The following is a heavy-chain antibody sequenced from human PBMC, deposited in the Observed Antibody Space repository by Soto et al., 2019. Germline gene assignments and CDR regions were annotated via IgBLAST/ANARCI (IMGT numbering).Heavy chain of an antibody. V-gene: IGHV3-23*01. Sequence: PGGSLRLSCAASGFTFTNYAMSWVRQAPGKGLEWVSTISASGGSTYHADSVKGRFTISRDNSKNTLYLQMNSLRAEDTAVYYCAKDQGVTYHCDGCGYYEPNDAFDIWGQGTMVTVSS. D-gene: IGHD3-22*01. J-gene: IGHJ3*02. CDR3: AKDQGVTYHCDGCGYYEPNDAFDI. CDR2: ISASGGST. CDR1: GFTFTNYA.